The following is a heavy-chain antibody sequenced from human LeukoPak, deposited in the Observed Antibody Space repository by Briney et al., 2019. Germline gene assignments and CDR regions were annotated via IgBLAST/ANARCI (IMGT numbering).Heavy chain of an antibody. CDR1: GFTFRDYY. Sequence: PGGSLTLSCAASGFTFRDYYTRWIRQAPGKGLEWVSNISSCCSTIYYADSVKGRFTISRDNAKNSLYLQLNSLRAEDTAVYYCARVLGWSGSGTFDYWGQGTLVTVSS. V-gene: IGHV3-11*04. CDR2: ISSCCSTI. D-gene: IGHD3-10*01. J-gene: IGHJ4*02. CDR3: ARVLGWSGSGTFDY.